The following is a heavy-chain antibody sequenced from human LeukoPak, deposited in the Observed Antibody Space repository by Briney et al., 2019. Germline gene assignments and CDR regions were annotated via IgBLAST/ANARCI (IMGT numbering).Heavy chain of an antibody. J-gene: IGHJ4*02. V-gene: IGHV3-48*04. CDR2: ISSSSSTI. Sequence: PGGSLRLSCAASGFTFSSYSMNWVRQAPGKGLEWVSYISSSSSTIINADSVKGRFTISRDNAKNSLYLQMNSLRAEDTAVYYCARDTPYYYDTSGYYHPPPTIDSWGQGTLVTVSS. CDR1: GFTFSSYS. D-gene: IGHD3-22*01. CDR3: ARDTPYYYDTSGYYHPPPTIDS.